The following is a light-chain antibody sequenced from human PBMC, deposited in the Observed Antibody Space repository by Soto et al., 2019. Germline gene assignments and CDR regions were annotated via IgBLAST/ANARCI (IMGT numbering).Light chain of an antibody. J-gene: IGKJ4*01. CDR1: QSVNSK. CDR2: GAS. CDR3: QQRSNWLT. Sequence: EIVMTQSPATLSVSPGERATLSCRASQSVNSKLAWYQQKPGRAPRLLIYGASTRATGIPARFSGSGSGTEFTLTISSLEPEDFAVYYCQQRSNWLTFGGGTKVEIK. V-gene: IGKV3-15*01.